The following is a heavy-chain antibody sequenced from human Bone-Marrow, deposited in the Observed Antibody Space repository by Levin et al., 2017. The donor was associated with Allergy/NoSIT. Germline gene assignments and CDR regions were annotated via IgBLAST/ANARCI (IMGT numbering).Heavy chain of an antibody. J-gene: IGHJ4*02. V-gene: IGHV3-30*18. CDR2: ISYDGSNK. Sequence: GESLKISCAASGFTFSSYGMHWVRQAPGKGLEWVAVISYDGSNKYYADSVKGRFTISRDNSKNTLYLQMNSLRAEDTAVYYCAKDLMSGIAAAGFDYWGQGTLVTVSS. CDR1: GFTFSSYG. D-gene: IGHD6-13*01. CDR3: AKDLMSGIAAAGFDY.